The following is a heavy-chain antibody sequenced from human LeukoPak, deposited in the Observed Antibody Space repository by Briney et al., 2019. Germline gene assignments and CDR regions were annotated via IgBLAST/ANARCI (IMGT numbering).Heavy chain of an antibody. D-gene: IGHD2-21*01. CDR2: ISGYSGKT. V-gene: IGHV1-18*01. CDR1: GYSFNKFA. Sequence: GASVEVSCKASGYSFNKFAISWVRQAPGQGLEWMGWISGYSGKTDSAQKLQDRVTMTTDTSTSTAYLELRNLRSDDTAVYFCVRVGSAYGDPLEFDFWGQGTLVTVSS. J-gene: IGHJ4*02. CDR3: VRVGSAYGDPLEFDF.